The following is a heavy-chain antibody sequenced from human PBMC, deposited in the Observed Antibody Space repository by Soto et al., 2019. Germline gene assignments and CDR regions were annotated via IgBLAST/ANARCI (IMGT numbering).Heavy chain of an antibody. V-gene: IGHV1-3*01. CDR2: LNGGTGQT. Sequence: ASVKVSCKASGYTFSTYGMHWVRQAPGRSLEWMGWLNGGTGQTRYSQRFQDRVIITRDTSASTGYMELSSLRSEDTAVYYCARGKGMEENYFYYGLDIWGQGTTVTVSS. D-gene: IGHD1-1*01. CDR3: ARGKGMEENYFYYGLDI. J-gene: IGHJ6*02. CDR1: GYTFSTYG.